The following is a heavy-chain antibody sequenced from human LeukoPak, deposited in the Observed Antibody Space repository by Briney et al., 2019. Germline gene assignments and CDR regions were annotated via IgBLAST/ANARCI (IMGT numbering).Heavy chain of an antibody. CDR2: IYHDGST. J-gene: IGHJ4*02. Sequence: SETLSLTCAVSGGSISSNNWWIWVRQSPEKGLEWIGEIYHDGSTNYNPSLKSRVTISMDKSKNQLSLKLNFVTAADAAVYYCARDRGGYTYSHDYWGQGTLVTVSS. CDR1: GGSISSNNW. V-gene: IGHV4-4*02. CDR3: ARDRGGYTYSHDY. D-gene: IGHD5-18*01.